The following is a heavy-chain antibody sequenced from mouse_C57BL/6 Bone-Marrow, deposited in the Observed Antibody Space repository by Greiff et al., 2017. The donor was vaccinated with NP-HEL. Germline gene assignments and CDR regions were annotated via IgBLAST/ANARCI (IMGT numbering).Heavy chain of an antibody. V-gene: IGHV1-5*01. D-gene: IGHD2-5*01. CDR2: IYPGNSDT. Sequence: EVQLQQSGTVLARPGASVKMSCKTSGYTFTSYWMHWVKQRPGQGLEWIGAIYPGNSDTSYNQKFKGKAKLTAVTSSSTAYMELSSLTTEDSAVFYCTRSGANYSKEFAYWGQGTPVTVSA. CDR1: GYTFTSYW. J-gene: IGHJ3*01. CDR3: TRSGANYSKEFAY.